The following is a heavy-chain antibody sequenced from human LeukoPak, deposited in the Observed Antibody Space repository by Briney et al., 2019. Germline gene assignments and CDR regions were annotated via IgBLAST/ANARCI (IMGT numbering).Heavy chain of an antibody. CDR2: THYSGSP. J-gene: IGHJ4*02. Sequence: PSETLSLTCTVSGGSIRSDYWSWIRQPPGKGLEWVGYTHYSGSPNYNPSLTSRVTISVDTSRNQFSLKLSSVTAADTAVYYCARVTGYMTEDYFDYWGQGTLITVSS. CDR3: ARVTGYMTEDYFDY. CDR1: GGSIRSDY. V-gene: IGHV4-59*01. D-gene: IGHD6-13*01.